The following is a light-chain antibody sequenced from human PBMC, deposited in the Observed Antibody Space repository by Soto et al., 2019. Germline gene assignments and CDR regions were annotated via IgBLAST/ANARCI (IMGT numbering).Light chain of an antibody. V-gene: IGKV1-33*01. Sequence: DIQMTQSPSSLSASVGDRVTITCQASQDISNYLNWYQQKPGKAPKLLIYDASNLETGVPSRFSGSGSGTDFXFXXXXXXXXXXXXXYCQQYDNLRTFGQGTKVEIK. CDR1: QDISNY. J-gene: IGKJ1*01. CDR3: QQYDNLRT. CDR2: DAS.